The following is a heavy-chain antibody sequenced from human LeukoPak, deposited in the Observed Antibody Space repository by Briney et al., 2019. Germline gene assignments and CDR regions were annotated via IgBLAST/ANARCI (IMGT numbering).Heavy chain of an antibody. Sequence: PSETLSLTCTVSGGSISSYYWSWIRQPPGKGLEWIGYIYYSGNTNYNPSLKSRVTISVDTSKNQFSLKLSSVTAADTAVYCCASSPLWFGELLPTYFDYWGQGILVTVSS. D-gene: IGHD3-10*01. CDR2: IYYSGNT. CDR3: ASSPLWFGELLPTYFDY. CDR1: GGSISSYY. J-gene: IGHJ4*02. V-gene: IGHV4-59*08.